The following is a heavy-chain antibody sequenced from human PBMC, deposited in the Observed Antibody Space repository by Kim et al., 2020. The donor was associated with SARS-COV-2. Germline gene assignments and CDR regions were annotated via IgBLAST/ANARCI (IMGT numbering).Heavy chain of an antibody. J-gene: IGHJ4*02. V-gene: IGHV1-69*01. CDR3: ARGLGSGWYYFDY. D-gene: IGHD6-19*01. Sequence: YAQKFQGRVTFTADESTSTAYMELSSLRSEDTAVYYCARGLGSGWYYFDYWGQGTLVTVSS.